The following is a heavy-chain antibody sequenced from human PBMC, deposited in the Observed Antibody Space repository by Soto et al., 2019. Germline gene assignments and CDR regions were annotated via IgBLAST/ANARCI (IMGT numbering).Heavy chain of an antibody. Sequence: LSLTCFVSGYSITAGGYYWSWIRHHPGKGLEWIGSFYSSGSIIYNPSLRSRVSISGDTSSNQFSMSLTSVTAADTARYYCARMYSSGSGWFHPWGQGTLVTVSS. CDR1: GYSITAGGYY. CDR2: FYSSGSI. J-gene: IGHJ5*02. V-gene: IGHV4-31*03. D-gene: IGHD6-19*01. CDR3: ARMYSSGSGWFHP.